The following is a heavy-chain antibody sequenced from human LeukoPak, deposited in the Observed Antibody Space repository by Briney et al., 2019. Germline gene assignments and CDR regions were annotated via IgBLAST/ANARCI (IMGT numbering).Heavy chain of an antibody. D-gene: IGHD3-10*01. CDR2: IFHRGTT. V-gene: IGHV4-38-2*02. CDR1: GYSISSGFY. CDR3: ARGYYGSGSDYEGGWFDP. J-gene: IGHJ5*02. Sequence: SETVSLTCSVSGYSISSGFYWGWIRQSPGMGLQWLGSIFHRGTTFYNPSLKSRITISLDTSLNQFSLNLDSVTAADTAIYYCARGYYGSGSDYEGGWFDPWGQGTLVTVSS.